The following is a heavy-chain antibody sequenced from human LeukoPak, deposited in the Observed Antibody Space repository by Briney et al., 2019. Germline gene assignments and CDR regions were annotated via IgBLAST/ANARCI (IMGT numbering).Heavy chain of an antibody. CDR2: INPTSTSI. J-gene: IGHJ4*02. D-gene: IGHD1-26*01. CDR3: ARFQSGSYYSDY. V-gene: IGHV3-21*01. CDR1: GFTFSDYS. Sequence: GGSLRLSCAASGFTFSDYSINWVRQAPGKGLEWVSSINPTSTSIYYADAVKGRFIISRDNAKSSLFLQMDSLRDEDTAVYFCARFQSGSYYSDYWGQGTLVTVSS.